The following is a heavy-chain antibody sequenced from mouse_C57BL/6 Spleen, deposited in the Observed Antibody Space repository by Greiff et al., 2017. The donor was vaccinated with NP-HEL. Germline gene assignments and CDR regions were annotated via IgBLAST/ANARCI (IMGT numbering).Heavy chain of an antibody. CDR3: AREGGYWYFDV. CDR1: GFTFSSYA. Sequence: EVKVVESGGGLVKPGGSLKLSCAASGFTFSSYAMSWVRQTPEKRLEWVATISDGGSYTYYPDNVKGRFTISRDNAKNNLYLQMSHLKSEDTAMYYCAREGGYWYFDVWGTGTTVTVSS. J-gene: IGHJ1*03. CDR2: ISDGGSYT. V-gene: IGHV5-4*01. D-gene: IGHD1-1*02.